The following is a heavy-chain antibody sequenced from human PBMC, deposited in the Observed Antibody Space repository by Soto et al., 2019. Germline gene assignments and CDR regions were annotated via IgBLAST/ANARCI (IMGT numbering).Heavy chain of an antibody. CDR1: GFTFGSYA. CDR2: ISGSGGST. J-gene: IGHJ4*02. CDR3: AKDDLGWFSSSPDKYYFDY. Sequence: EVQLLESGGGLVRPGESLRLSCGASGFTFGSYAMSWVRQAPGKGLEWLSVISGSGGSTHYADSVKGRFTISRDNPKKKLYLQMNSLTAEDTAVYYCAKDDLGWFSSSPDKYYFDYWGLGTLVTVSS. D-gene: IGHD6-19*01. V-gene: IGHV3-23*01.